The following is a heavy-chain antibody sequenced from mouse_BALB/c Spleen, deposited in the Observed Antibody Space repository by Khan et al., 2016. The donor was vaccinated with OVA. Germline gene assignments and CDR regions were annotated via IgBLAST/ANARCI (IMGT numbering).Heavy chain of an antibody. CDR1: GFTIKDTY. D-gene: IGHD1-1*02. J-gene: IGHJ2*01. CDR2: IDPQNGNI. V-gene: IGHV14-3*02. Sequence: VHVKQSGAELVKSGATVKLSCTASGFTIKDTYMHWLKQWPEQGLEWIVSIDPQNGNIKYNPKFKGKATITADTSTNTDSLQLNSLTSEDTAVYCGARMVGKWGQGTTLTVSS. CDR3: ARMVGK.